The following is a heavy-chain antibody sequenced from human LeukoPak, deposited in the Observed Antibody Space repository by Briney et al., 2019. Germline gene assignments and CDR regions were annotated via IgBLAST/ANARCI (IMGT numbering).Heavy chain of an antibody. CDR2: ISNNGNT. CDR1: GGSINSGGYY. D-gene: IGHD1-1*01. CDR3: ARTTVHPNKFDP. J-gene: IGHJ5*02. Sequence: SETLSLTCNVSGGSINSGGYYWSWIRQHPGKGLEWLGYISNNGNTYYSPSFERRTSMSVDTSKNQFSLRLTLVTAADTAIYYCARTTVHPNKFDPWGRGTLVTVSS. V-gene: IGHV4-31*03.